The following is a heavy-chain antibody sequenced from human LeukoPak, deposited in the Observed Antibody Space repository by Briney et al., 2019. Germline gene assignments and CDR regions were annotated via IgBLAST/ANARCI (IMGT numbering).Heavy chain of an antibody. V-gene: IGHV4-59*01. J-gene: IGHJ4*02. CDR3: ARGGLYGDYLDY. D-gene: IGHD4-17*01. CDR1: AESFSGYY. CDR2: IYYSGST. Sequence: PSETLSLTCAVYAESFSGYYWSWIRQPPGKGLEWIGYIYYSGSTNYNPSLKSRVTISVDTSKNQFSLKLSSVTAADTAVYYCARGGLYGDYLDYWGQGTLVTVSS.